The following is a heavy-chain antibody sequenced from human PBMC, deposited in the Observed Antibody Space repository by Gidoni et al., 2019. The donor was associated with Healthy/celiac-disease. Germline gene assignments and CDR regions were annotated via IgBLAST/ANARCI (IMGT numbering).Heavy chain of an antibody. Sequence: QVQLQQWGAGLLTPSETLSLTCAVYGGSFSGSYWRWIRQPPGKGLEWIGEINHSGSTNYNPSLKSRVTISVDTSKNQFSLKLSSVTAADTAVYYCARWGARRSRNYYGSGSYFDYWGQGTLVTVSS. CDR3: ARWGARRSRNYYGSGSYFDY. CDR2: INHSGST. J-gene: IGHJ4*02. CDR1: GGSFSGSY. V-gene: IGHV4-34*01. D-gene: IGHD3-10*01.